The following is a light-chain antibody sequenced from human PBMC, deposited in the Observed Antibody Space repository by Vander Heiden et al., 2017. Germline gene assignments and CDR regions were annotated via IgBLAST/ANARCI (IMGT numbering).Light chain of an antibody. CDR1: ALPKQY. Sequence: SSDLTQPPPSSVSPGQTARIPCSGDALPKQYAYWYQQKPGQAPLLVMHKDSERPSGIPERFSGSSSGTTVTLTISGVQAEDEADYYCQSADSRGTYVVFGGGTKLTVL. V-gene: IGLV3-25*03. CDR3: QSADSRGTYVV. J-gene: IGLJ2*01. CDR2: KDS.